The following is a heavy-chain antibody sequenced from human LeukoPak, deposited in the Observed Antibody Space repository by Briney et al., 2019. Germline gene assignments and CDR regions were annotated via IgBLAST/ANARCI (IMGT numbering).Heavy chain of an antibody. CDR2: INTVASYI. Sequence: PGGSLRLSCAASGLTFSSFSFNWVCQGPGKGLEWVSSINTVASYIYYADSVKGRFTISRYNAKNSLYLQMNSLRAEDTGVYYCARLRRNSDKSGFYYYYVYWGQGTLVTVSS. V-gene: IGHV3-21*06. CDR1: GLTFSSFS. CDR3: ARLRRNSDKSGFYYYYVY. J-gene: IGHJ4*02. D-gene: IGHD3-22*01.